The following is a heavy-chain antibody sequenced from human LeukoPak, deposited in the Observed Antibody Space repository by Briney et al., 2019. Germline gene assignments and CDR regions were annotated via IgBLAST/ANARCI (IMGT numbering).Heavy chain of an antibody. CDR1: GYTLTELS. V-gene: IGHV1-24*01. D-gene: IGHD6-19*01. J-gene: IGHJ4*02. CDR2: FDSEDGET. CDR3: AIILQRVAVADNFDY. Sequence: VKVSCKVSGYTLTELSMHWVRQAPGKGLEWMGGFDSEDGETIYAQKFQGRVTMTEDTSTDTAYMELSSLRSEDTAVYYCAIILQRVAVADNFDYWGQGTLVTVSS.